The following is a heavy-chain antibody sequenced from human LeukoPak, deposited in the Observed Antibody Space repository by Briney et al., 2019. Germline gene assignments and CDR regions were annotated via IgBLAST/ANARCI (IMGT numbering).Heavy chain of an antibody. J-gene: IGHJ5*02. D-gene: IGHD2-2*01. CDR2: ISSSSSYI. V-gene: IGHV3-21*01. CDR1: GFTFSSYS. Sequence: GGSLRLSCAASGFTFSSYSMNWVRQAPGKGLEWVSSISSSSSYIYYADSVKGRFTISRDNAKNSLYLQMNSLRAEDTAVYYCARDPDIVVVPAAIGGNWFDPWGQGTLVTVSS. CDR3: ARDPDIVVVPAAIGGNWFDP.